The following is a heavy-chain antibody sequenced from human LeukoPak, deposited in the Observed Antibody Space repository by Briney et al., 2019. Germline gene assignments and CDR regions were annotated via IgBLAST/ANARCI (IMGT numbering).Heavy chain of an antibody. D-gene: IGHD6-6*01. J-gene: IGHJ6*02. CDR3: ARGGRAARAVYYYYGMDV. Sequence: PGGSLRLSCAASGFTFSSYGMHWVRQAPGKGLEWVAVIWYDGSNKYYADSVKGRFTISRDNSKNTLYLQMNSLRAEDTAVYYCARGGRAARAVYYYYGMDVWGQGTTVTASS. V-gene: IGHV3-33*01. CDR2: IWYDGSNK. CDR1: GFTFSSYG.